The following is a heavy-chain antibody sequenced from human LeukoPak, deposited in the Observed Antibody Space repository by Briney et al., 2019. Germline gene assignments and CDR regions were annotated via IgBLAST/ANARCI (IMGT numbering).Heavy chain of an antibody. J-gene: IGHJ4*02. V-gene: IGHV1-18*01. CDR1: GYTFTSYG. Sequence: GASVKVSCKASGYTFTSYGISWVRQAPGQGLEWMGWISAYNGNTNYAQKLQGRVTVTTDTSTSTAYMELRSLRSDDTAVYYCARVFLYCSGGSCYSDYWGQGTLVTVSS. D-gene: IGHD2-15*01. CDR3: ARVFLYCSGGSCYSDY. CDR2: ISAYNGNT.